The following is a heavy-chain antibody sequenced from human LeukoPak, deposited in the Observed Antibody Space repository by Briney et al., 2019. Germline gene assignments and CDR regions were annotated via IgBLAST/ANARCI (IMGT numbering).Heavy chain of an antibody. Sequence: PSETLSLTCTVSDGSISSNSYYWGWIRQPPGKGLEWIGSISYSGSTNYNPSLKSRVTISVDTSKNQFSLKLSSVTAADTAVYYCARRLNWNYYMDVWGKGTTVTVSS. CDR1: DGSISSNSYY. D-gene: IGHD1-20*01. J-gene: IGHJ6*03. CDR2: ISYSGST. V-gene: IGHV4-39*07. CDR3: ARRLNWNYYMDV.